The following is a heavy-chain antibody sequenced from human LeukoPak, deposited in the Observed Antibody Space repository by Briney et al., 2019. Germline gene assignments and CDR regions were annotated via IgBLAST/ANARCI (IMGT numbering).Heavy chain of an antibody. J-gene: IGHJ6*02. CDR2: IYSGGST. CDR3: AIYCGGDCWPGMDV. V-gene: IGHV3-53*01. Sequence: GGSLRLSCAASGFTVSSNYMGWVRQAPGKGLEWVSVIYSGGSTYYADSVKGRFTISRDNSKNTLYLQMNSLRAEDTAVYYCAIYCGGDCWPGMDVWGQGTTVTVSS. D-gene: IGHD2-21*02. CDR1: GFTVSSNY.